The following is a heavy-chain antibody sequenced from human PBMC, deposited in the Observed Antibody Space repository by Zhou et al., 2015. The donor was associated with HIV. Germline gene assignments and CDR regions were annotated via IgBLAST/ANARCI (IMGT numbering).Heavy chain of an antibody. CDR1: GGTFSSYA. Sequence: QVQLVQSGAEVKKPGSSVKVSCKASGGTFSSYAISWVRQAPGQGLEWMGGIIPIFGTANYAQKFQGRVTITADESTSTAYMELSSLRSEDTAVYYCARGGEANVLRYFDWLYPLSDYYYYYMDVWGKGTTVTVSS. CDR3: ARGGEANVLRYFDWLYPLSDYYYYYMDV. D-gene: IGHD3-9*01. J-gene: IGHJ6*03. V-gene: IGHV1-69*01. CDR2: IIPIFGTA.